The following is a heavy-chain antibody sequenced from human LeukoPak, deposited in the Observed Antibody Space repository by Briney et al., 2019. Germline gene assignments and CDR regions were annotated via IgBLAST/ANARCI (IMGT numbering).Heavy chain of an antibody. CDR1: GYTFTNYG. CDR2: ISGYNGNT. J-gene: IGHJ3*02. V-gene: IGHV1-18*01. D-gene: IGHD1-14*01. CDR3: ATGPGSRRIHDAFDI. Sequence: GASVKVSCKASGYTFTNYGISWVRQAPGQGLEWMGWISGYNGNTNYAQKLQGRVTMTEDTSTDTAYMELSSLRSEDTAVYYCATGPGSRRIHDAFDIWGQGTMVTVSS.